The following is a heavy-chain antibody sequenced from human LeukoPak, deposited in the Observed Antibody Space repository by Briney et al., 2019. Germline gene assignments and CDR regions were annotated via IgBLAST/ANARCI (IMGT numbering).Heavy chain of an antibody. CDR2: ISSSSSYI. V-gene: IGHV3-21*01. CDR3: ARGGVVVPSYFDY. J-gene: IGHJ4*02. Sequence: GGSLRLSCAASGFTFSSYSMNWVRQAPGKGLEWVSSISSSSSYIYYADSVKGRFTISRDNAKNSLYLQMNSLRAEDTAVYYCARGGVVVPSYFDYWGQGTLVTVSS. D-gene: IGHD2-2*01. CDR1: GFTFSSYS.